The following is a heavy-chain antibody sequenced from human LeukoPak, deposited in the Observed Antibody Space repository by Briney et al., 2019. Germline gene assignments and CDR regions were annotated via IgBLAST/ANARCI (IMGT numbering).Heavy chain of an antibody. V-gene: IGHV3-23*01. Sequence: GGSLRLSCAASGFTFSSYAMSWVRQAPGKGLEWVSTISGSGGSTYYADSVKGRFTISRDNSKNTLFLQMNSLRAEDTAVYYCAREGGTLAAGRAQYYFDYWGQGTLVTVSS. CDR3: AREGGTLAAGRAQYYFDY. CDR1: GFTFSSYA. CDR2: ISGSGGST. D-gene: IGHD6-13*01. J-gene: IGHJ4*02.